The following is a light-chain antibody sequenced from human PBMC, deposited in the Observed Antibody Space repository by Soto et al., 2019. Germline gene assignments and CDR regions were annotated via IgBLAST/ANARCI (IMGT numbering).Light chain of an antibody. CDR1: QNIINY. CDR2: AAS. V-gene: IGKV1-39*01. J-gene: IGKJ1*01. CDR3: QQSYSSPWT. Sequence: DIQMTQSPSSLSASVRDRVTITCRASQNIINYLNWYQQKPGRAPKILIYAASNLQSGVPSRFSAGGSGTDFTLTITSLQPEDFDTYYCQQSYSSPWTLGQGTKVDIK.